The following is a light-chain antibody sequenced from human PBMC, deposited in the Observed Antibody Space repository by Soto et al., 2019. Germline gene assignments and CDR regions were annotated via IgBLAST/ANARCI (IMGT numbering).Light chain of an antibody. CDR1: QSISDW. J-gene: IGKJ2*01. CDR3: QEYKSAT. CDR2: DAS. V-gene: IGKV1-5*01. Sequence: DIQMTQSPSTLSASVGDRVTITCRASQSISDWLAWYQQIPGRAPKLLIYDASTLQSEVPSRFSGSGSGTECILTIISQQHDDSATYYCQEYKSATFGQGTKLQIK.